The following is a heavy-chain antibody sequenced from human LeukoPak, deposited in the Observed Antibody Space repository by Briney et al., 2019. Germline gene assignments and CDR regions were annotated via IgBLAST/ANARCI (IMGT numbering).Heavy chain of an antibody. CDR3: ARVRDDAAAGTFWFDP. CDR1: GGSISSYY. V-gene: IGHV4-4*07. J-gene: IGHJ5*02. D-gene: IGHD6-13*01. CDR2: IYTSGST. Sequence: SETLSLTCTVSGGSISSYYWSWIRQPAGKGLEWIGRIYTSGSTNYNPSLKSRVTMSVDTSKNQFSPKLSSVTAADTAVYYCARVRDDAAAGTFWFDPWGQGTLVTVSS.